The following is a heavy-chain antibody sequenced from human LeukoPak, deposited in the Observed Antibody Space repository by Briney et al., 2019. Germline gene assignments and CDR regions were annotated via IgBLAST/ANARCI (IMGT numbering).Heavy chain of an antibody. CDR3: ARYGSPIHYYYMDV. V-gene: IGHV7-4-1*02. CDR2: INTNTGNP. Sequence: ASVKVSCKASGYTFTSYAMNWVRQAPGQGLEWMGWINTNTGNPTYAQGFTGRFVFALDTSVSTAYLQISSLKGEDNAVYYCARYGSPIHYYYMDVWGKGTTVTVSS. D-gene: IGHD3-9*01. J-gene: IGHJ6*03. CDR1: GYTFTSYA.